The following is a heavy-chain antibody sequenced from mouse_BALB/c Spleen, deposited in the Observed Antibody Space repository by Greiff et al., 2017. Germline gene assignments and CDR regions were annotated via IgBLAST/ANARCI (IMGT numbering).Heavy chain of an antibody. CDR1: GYSFTNYL. CDR3: ARGLPMDY. CDR2: INPGSGGT. D-gene: IGHD2-2*01. Sequence: QVQLQQSGAELVRPGPSVKVSCKASGYSFTNYLIEWVKQRPGQGLEWIGVINPGSGGTNYNEKFKGKATLTADKSSSTAYMQLSSLTSDDSAVYFCARGLPMDYWGQGTSVTVSS. J-gene: IGHJ4*01. V-gene: IGHV1-54*01.